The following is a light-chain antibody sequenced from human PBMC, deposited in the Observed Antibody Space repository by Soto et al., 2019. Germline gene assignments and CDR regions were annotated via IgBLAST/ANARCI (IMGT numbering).Light chain of an antibody. V-gene: IGKV3-15*01. CDR2: GAS. Sequence: VVMTQSPSTLSVSPLERATLSFMASQTVSRNLSLYQQRPGQAPRLLIYGASTRATGIPARFSGSGSGTEFTLTISSLQSEDFAVYYCQQYNNGPWTFGQGTKVDIK. J-gene: IGKJ1*01. CDR1: QTVSRN. CDR3: QQYNNGPWT.